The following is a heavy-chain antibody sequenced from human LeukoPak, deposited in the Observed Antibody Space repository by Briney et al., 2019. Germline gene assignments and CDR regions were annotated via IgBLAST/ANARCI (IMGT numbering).Heavy chain of an antibody. CDR2: ICGSGGSK. Sequence: GGSLRLSCAASGFTFSSYAMSWVRQAPGKGLEWVSDICGSGGSKYYADSVKGRFTISRDNSKNTLYLQMNSLRAEDTAVYYCARSHDTDYGMDAWGQGTTVTASS. V-gene: IGHV3-23*01. CDR3: ARSHDTDYGMDA. CDR1: GFTFSSYA. D-gene: IGHD3-9*01. J-gene: IGHJ6*02.